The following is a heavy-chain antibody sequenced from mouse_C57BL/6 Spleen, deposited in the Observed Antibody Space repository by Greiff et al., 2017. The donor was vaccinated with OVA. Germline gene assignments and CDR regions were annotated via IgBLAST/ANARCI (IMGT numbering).Heavy chain of an antibody. CDR2: IYPGSGNT. CDR3: ARGSEAWFAY. Sequence: QVQLQQSWAELVMPGPSVKLSCKASGYPFTDYYINWVKQRPGQGLEWIARIYPGSGNTYYNEKFKGKATLTAEKSSSTAYMQLSSLTSEDSAVYCCARGSEAWFAYWGQGTLVTVSA. J-gene: IGHJ3*01. V-gene: IGHV1-76*01. CDR1: GYPFTDYY.